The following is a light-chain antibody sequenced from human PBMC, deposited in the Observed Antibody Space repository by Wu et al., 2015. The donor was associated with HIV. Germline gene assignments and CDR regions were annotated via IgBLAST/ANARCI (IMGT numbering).Light chain of an antibody. CDR3: QEYDGFSST. Sequence: DIQMTQSPSSLSASVGDRVSITCRASQSISSYLNWYQQKPGKAPKLLIYAASSLQSGVPSRFSGSGFGTDFTLTISSLQPEDFATYYCQEYDGFSSTFGQGTKL. CDR2: AAS. V-gene: IGKV1-39*01. CDR1: QSISSY. J-gene: IGKJ2*01.